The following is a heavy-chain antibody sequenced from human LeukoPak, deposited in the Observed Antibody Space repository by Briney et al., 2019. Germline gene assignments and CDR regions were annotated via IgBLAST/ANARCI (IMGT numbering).Heavy chain of an antibody. V-gene: IGHV1-2*02. J-gene: IGHJ3*02. Sequence: EASVKVSCTASGYTFTGYYIHWVRQAPGQGLEWMGWIYPYSGDTNYAQNFQGRVTMTRDTSISTAYMELSSLKSDDTAVYYCARDRNSGSSLDIWGQGTMLTVSS. CDR3: ARDRNSGSSLDI. CDR1: GYTFTGYY. D-gene: IGHD6-6*01. CDR2: IYPYSGDT.